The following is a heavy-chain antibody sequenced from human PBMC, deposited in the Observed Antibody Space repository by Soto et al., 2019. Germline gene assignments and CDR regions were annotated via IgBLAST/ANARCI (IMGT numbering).Heavy chain of an antibody. CDR2: ISYSGST. J-gene: IGHJ6*02. Sequence: PSETLSLTCSVSGGSISSSFWSWIRQPPGKELEWIGYISYSGSTTYNPSLKSRITLSVDTSKNQFSLRVASVTAADTAVYYCARGNRAMEYYYYGMDVWGQGTTVTVSS. V-gene: IGHV4-59*01. D-gene: IGHD5-18*01. CDR3: ARGNRAMEYYYYGMDV. CDR1: GGSISSSF.